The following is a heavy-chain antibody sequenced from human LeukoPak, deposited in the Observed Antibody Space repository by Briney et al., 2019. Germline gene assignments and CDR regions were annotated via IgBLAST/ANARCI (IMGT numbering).Heavy chain of an antibody. D-gene: IGHD3-16*02. J-gene: IGHJ4*02. CDR3: AKYDYVWGSYRYTEGFDY. Sequence: SETLSLTCTVSGGSISSYYWSWIRQPAGKGLEWIGRIYTSGSTNYNPSLKSRVTMSVDTSKNQFSLKLSSVTAADTAVYYCAKYDYVWGSYRYTEGFDYWGQGTLVTVSS. CDR2: IYTSGST. CDR1: GGSISSYY. V-gene: IGHV4-4*07.